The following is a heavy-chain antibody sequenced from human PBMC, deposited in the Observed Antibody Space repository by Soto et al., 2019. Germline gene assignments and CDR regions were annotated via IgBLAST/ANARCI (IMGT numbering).Heavy chain of an antibody. D-gene: IGHD6-19*01. CDR1: GGSISSSSYY. J-gene: IGHJ5*02. CDR2: IYYSGST. Sequence: KTSETLSLTCTVSGGSISSSSYYWGWIRQPPGKGLEWIGSIYYSGSTYYNPSLKSRVTISVDTSKNQFSLKLSSVAAADTAVYYCARHYPSIFQWLVQGWFDPWGQGTLVTVSS. CDR3: ARHYPSIFQWLVQGWFDP. V-gene: IGHV4-39*01.